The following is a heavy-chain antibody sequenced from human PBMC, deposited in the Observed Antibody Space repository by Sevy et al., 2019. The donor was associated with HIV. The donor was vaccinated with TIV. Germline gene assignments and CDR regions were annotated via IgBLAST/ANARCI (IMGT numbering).Heavy chain of an antibody. J-gene: IGHJ5*02. CDR3: ARDNSGGYYYGVNWFDP. V-gene: IGHV3-48*03. CDR1: GFTFSSYE. Sequence: GGSLRLSCAASGFTFSSYEMNWVRQAPGKGLEWVSYISSSGSTIYYADSVKGRFTISRDNAKNSLYLQMNSLGAEDTAVYYCARDNSGGYYYGVNWFDPWGQGTLVTVSS. D-gene: IGHD3-10*01. CDR2: ISSSGSTI.